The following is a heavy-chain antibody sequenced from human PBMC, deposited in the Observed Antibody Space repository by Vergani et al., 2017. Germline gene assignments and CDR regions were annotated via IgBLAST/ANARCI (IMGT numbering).Heavy chain of an antibody. J-gene: IGHJ4*02. CDR3: ARPGYRYCSSTSCYGGADY. V-gene: IGHV1-69*01. Sequence: VQLVQSGAEVKKPGESLKISCKGSGYSFTSYWIGWVRQAPGQGLEWMGGIIPIFGTANYAQKFQGRVTITADESTSTAYMELSSLRSEDTAVYYCARPGYRYCSSTSCYGGADYWGQGTLVTVSS. CDR1: GYSFTSYW. CDR2: IIPIFGTA. D-gene: IGHD2-2*01.